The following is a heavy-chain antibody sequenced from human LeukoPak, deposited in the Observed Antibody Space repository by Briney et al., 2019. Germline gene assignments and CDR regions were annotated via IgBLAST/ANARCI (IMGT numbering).Heavy chain of an antibody. V-gene: IGHV1-24*01. J-gene: IGHJ4*02. CDR1: GYPLSELS. CDR2: YVPEDGKT. Sequence: PWASVKVSCKISGYPLSELSMHWVRQAPGKGPEWLGGYVPEDGKTIYAQKFQDRLTMIEDTSTDTAYMELTSLTSEDTAVYYCATESLFGTMKSPDYWGRGTLVTVSS. D-gene: IGHD3-3*01. CDR3: ATESLFGTMKSPDY.